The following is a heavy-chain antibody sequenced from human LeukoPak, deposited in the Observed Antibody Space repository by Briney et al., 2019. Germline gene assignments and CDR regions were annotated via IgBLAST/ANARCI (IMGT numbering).Heavy chain of an antibody. CDR2: INPNSGGT. Sequence: ASVKVSCKASGYTFTGYYMHWVRQAPGQGLEWMGWINPNSGGTNYAQKFQGRVTMTRDTSISTAYMELSRLRSDDTAVYYCARDDFWSGYLDYWGQGTLVTVSS. CDR1: GYTFTGYY. CDR3: ARDDFWSGYLDY. J-gene: IGHJ4*02. D-gene: IGHD3-3*01. V-gene: IGHV1-2*02.